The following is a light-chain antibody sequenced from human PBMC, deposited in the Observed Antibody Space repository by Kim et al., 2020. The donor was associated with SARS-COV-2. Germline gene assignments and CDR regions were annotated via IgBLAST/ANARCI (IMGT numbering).Light chain of an antibody. CDR1: TSNIGAGYG. CDR3: QSYDSSLSGSV. Sequence: RVTISCTGSTSNIGAGYGVHWYQQLPGTAPKLLIYGNSNRPSGVPDRFSGSKSGTSASLAITGLQAEDEADYYCQSYDSSLSGSVFGGGTQLTV. CDR2: GNS. V-gene: IGLV1-40*01. J-gene: IGLJ2*01.